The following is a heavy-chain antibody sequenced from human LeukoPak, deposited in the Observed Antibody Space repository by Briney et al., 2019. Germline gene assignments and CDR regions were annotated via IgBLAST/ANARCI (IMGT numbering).Heavy chain of an antibody. CDR3: ARAGSSWYVYFDY. V-gene: IGHV1-2*02. J-gene: IGHJ4*02. CDR1: GYTFTGYY. Sequence: GASVKVFCKASGYTFTGYYMHWVRQAPGQGLEWMGWINPNSGGTNYAQKFQGRVTMTRDTSISTAYMELSRLRSDDTAVYYCARAGSSWYVYFDYWGQGTLVTVSS. D-gene: IGHD6-13*01. CDR2: INPNSGGT.